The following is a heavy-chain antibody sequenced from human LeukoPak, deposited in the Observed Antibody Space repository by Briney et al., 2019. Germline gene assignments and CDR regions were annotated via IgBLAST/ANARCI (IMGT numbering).Heavy chain of an antibody. J-gene: IGHJ4*02. V-gene: IGHV4-59*08. CDR1: GGSISSYY. D-gene: IGHD1-26*01. CDR3: ARLGLATAYDY. CDR2: IYYSGST. Sequence: SETLSLTCTDSGGSISSYYWSWIRQPPGKGLEWIGYIYYSGSTNYNPSLKSRVTISVDTSKNQFSLKLSSVTAADTAVYYCARLGLATAYDYWGQGTLVTVSS.